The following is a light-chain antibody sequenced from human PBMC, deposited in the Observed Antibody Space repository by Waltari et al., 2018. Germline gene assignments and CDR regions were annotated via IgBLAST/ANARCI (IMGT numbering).Light chain of an antibody. V-gene: IGLV2-14*01. Sequence: QSALTQPASVSGSPGQSITISCTGTSSDVGGYNTVSWYQQHPGKAPKLMIYDVSKRPSGVSNRFSGSKSGNTASLTISGLQAEDEADYYCSSYTSSSTLNVVFGGGTKLTVL. CDR2: DVS. CDR1: SSDVGGYNT. CDR3: SSYTSSSTLNVV. J-gene: IGLJ2*01.